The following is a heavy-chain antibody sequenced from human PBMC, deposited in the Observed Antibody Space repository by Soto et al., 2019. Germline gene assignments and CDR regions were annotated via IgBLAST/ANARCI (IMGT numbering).Heavy chain of an antibody. D-gene: IGHD3-22*01. V-gene: IGHV4-30-4*01. CDR1: GASISRGDYY. Sequence: SETLSLTCTVSGASISRGDYYWSWIRQAPGRGLEWIGYIHSSGSIYYNPSLKSRATMSIDTAGNQFSLKVSSVTVADTAVYYCARDLDGLHDDTSGPFPRPGWGQGTLVTVSS. CDR3: ARDLDGLHDDTSGPFPRPG. J-gene: IGHJ1*01. CDR2: IHSSGSI.